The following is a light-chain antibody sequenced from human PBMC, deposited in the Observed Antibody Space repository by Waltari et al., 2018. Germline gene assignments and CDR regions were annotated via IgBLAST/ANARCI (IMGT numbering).Light chain of an antibody. CDR3: QQYGSSPG. CDR1: QSVSSSY. Sequence: EIVLTQSPGTLSLSPGERATLSCRASQSVSSSYLAWYQQKPGQAPRRLIYGASSRATGIPDRFSGSGSGTDFTLTISRLEPEDFAVYYCQQYGSSPGFGGGTKVEIK. V-gene: IGKV3-20*01. J-gene: IGKJ4*01. CDR2: GAS.